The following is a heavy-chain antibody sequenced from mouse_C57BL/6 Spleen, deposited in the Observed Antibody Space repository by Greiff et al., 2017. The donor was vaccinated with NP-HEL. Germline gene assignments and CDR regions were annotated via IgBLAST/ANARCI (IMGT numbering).Heavy chain of an antibody. CDR2: IDPENGDT. V-gene: IGHV14-4*01. D-gene: IGHD1-1*01. Sequence: EVQLQQSGAELVRPGASVKLSCTASGFNIKDDYMHWVKQRPEQGLEWIGWIDPENGDTEYASKFQGKATITADTSSNTAYLQLSSLTSEDTAVYYCTTNSATVVATDDWGQGTTLTVSS. CDR3: TTNSATVVATDD. CDR1: GFNIKDDY. J-gene: IGHJ2*01.